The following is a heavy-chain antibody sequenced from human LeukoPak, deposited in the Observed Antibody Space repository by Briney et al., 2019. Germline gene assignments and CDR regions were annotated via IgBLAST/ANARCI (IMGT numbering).Heavy chain of an antibody. V-gene: IGHV3-30*04. CDR3: ARDSQWLVLHY. Sequence: GGSLRLSCAASGFTFSSYAMHWVRQAPGKGLEWVAVISYDGSNKYYADSVKGRFTISRDNSKNTLYLQMNSLRAEDTAVYYCARDSQWLVLHYWGQGTLVTVSS. J-gene: IGHJ4*02. CDR2: ISYDGSNK. D-gene: IGHD6-19*01. CDR1: GFTFSSYA.